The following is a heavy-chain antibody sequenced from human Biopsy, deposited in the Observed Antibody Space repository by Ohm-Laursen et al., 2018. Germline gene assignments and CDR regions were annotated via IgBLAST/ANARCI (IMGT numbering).Heavy chain of an antibody. D-gene: IGHD3-16*01. CDR3: AKGYGPDNWFDP. CDR1: GFTFSTYA. Sequence: GQTLSLTCAASGFTFSTYAMTWVRQAPGEGLEWVSSITGSGGSTYYPDSVKGRFTISRDNSKNSLYLQMNSLRAEDTAVYYCAKGYGPDNWFDPWGQGTLVTVSS. J-gene: IGHJ5*02. CDR2: ITGSGGST. V-gene: IGHV3-23*01.